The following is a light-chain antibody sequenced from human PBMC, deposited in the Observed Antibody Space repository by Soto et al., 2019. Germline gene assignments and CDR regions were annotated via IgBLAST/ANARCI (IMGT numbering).Light chain of an antibody. Sequence: QSVLPQPASMSGSPGQSITISCTGTSNDVGGYNYVSWYQQHPGKAPKLMIFEVSNRPSGVSNRFSGSKSGNTASLTISGLQAEDEAYYYCCSYTSTNSRVFGGGTKLTVL. V-gene: IGLV2-14*01. CDR2: EVS. CDR1: SNDVGGYNY. J-gene: IGLJ3*02. CDR3: CSYTSTNSRV.